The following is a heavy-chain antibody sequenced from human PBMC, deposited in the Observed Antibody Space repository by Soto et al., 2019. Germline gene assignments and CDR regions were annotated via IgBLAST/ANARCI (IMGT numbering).Heavy chain of an antibody. CDR2: IIPIFGTA. J-gene: IGHJ6*04. CDR1: GGTFSSYA. Sequence: ASVKVSCKASGGTFSSYAISWVRQAPGQGLEWMGGIIPIFGTANYAQKFQGRVTITADESTSTAYMELSSLRSEDTAVYYCARDRISYYGMDVWGKGTTVTVS. D-gene: IGHD3-3*02. CDR3: ARDRISYYGMDV. V-gene: IGHV1-69*13.